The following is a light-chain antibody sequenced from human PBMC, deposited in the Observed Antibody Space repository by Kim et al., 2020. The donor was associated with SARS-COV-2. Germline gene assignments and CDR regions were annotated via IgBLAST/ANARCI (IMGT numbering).Light chain of an antibody. CDR3: QAWDSSTVV. V-gene: IGLV3-1*01. Sequence: GEKGVGKQGYGYKQKKGQKPGMIIFEDTKRPSGMPERLSGSSSGNTATLTSSGTQAVDEGDYYCQAWDSSTVVFGGGTQLTVL. CDR1: KGVGKQ. CDR2: EDT. J-gene: IGLJ2*01.